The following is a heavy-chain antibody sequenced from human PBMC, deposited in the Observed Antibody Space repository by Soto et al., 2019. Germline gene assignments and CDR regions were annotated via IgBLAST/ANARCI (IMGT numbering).Heavy chain of an antibody. J-gene: IGHJ4*02. CDR1: GFTFSSYS. CDR3: ARVSGYCSGGNCSQNDF. CDR2: ISSSSSYI. V-gene: IGHV3-21*01. Sequence: PGGSLRLSCAASGFTFSSYSMNWVRQAPGKGLEWVSSISSSSSYIYYADSVKGRFTISRDNAKNSLYLQMNSLRAEDTAVYYCARVSGYCSGGNCSQNDFWGQGTLVTVAS. D-gene: IGHD2-15*01.